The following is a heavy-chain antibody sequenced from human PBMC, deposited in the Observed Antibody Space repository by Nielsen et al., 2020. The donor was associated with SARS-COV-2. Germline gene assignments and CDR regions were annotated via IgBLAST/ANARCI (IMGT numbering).Heavy chain of an antibody. CDR2: INPYSGGT. CDR1: GYTFTDYY. Sequence: ASVKVSCKASGYTFTDYYIHWVRQAPGQGLEWMGRINPYSGGTNYAQKFQGTVTMTRDASISTAYMELPRLRSDDTAVYYCARELTVGMATIGAFDIWGQGTVVTVSS. CDR3: ARELTVGMATIGAFDI. D-gene: IGHD5-24*01. J-gene: IGHJ3*02. V-gene: IGHV1-2*06.